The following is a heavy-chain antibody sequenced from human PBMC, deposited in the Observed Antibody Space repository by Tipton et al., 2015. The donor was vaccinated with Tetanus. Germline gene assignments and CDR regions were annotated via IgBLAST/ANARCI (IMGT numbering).Heavy chain of an antibody. V-gene: IGHV4-30-4*08. CDR2: IYYSGNS. D-gene: IGHD5-24*01. CDR1: GVSISSGDYC. J-gene: IGHJ4*01. CDR3: ARGTDAYKSGNY. Sequence: TLSLTCTVSGVSISSGDYCWSWIRQPPGKGLEWIGYIYYSGNSYYNPSLKSRVTISIDTSKNQFSLKLSSVTAADSALYFCARGTDAYKSGNYWGQGTLVTVSS.